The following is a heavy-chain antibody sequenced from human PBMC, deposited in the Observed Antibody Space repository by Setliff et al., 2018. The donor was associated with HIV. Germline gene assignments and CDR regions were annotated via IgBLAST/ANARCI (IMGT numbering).Heavy chain of an antibody. V-gene: IGHV1-46*01. CDR2: INPSGGST. Sequence: ASVQVSCKASGGTFSSYAISWVRQAPGQGLEWMGIINPSGGSTSYAQKFQGRVTMTRDTSTSTVYMELSSLRSEDTAVYYCARSSGDYGWFDPWGQGTLVTVSS. CDR1: GGTFSSYA. J-gene: IGHJ5*02. D-gene: IGHD4-17*01. CDR3: ARSSGDYGWFDP.